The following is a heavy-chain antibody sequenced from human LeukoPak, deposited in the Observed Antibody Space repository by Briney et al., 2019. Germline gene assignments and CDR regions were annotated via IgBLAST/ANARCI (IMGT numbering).Heavy chain of an antibody. D-gene: IGHD2-15*01. Sequence: PSETLSLTCTVSGGSISSGGYYWSWIRQHPGKGLEWIGYIYYSGSTYYNPSLKSRVTISVDTSKNQFSLKLSSVTAADTAVYYCARGYCSGGSCYGWYFDLWGRGTLVTVSS. V-gene: IGHV4-31*03. CDR2: IYYSGST. CDR3: ARGYCSGGSCYGWYFDL. J-gene: IGHJ2*01. CDR1: GGSISSGGYY.